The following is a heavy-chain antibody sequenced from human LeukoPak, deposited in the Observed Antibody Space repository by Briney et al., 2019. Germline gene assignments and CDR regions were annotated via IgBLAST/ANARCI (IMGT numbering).Heavy chain of an antibody. V-gene: IGHV4-30-2*01. CDR2: IYHSGST. D-gene: IGHD6-13*01. CDR3: ARDVPAAAGTRWFDP. J-gene: IGHJ5*02. Sequence: SETLSLTCTVSGGSISSGGYYWSWIRQPPGRGLEWIGYIYHSGSTYYNPSLKSRVTISVDRSKNQFSLKLSSVTAADTAVYYCARDVPAAAGTRWFDPWGQGTLVTVSS. CDR1: GGSISSGGYY.